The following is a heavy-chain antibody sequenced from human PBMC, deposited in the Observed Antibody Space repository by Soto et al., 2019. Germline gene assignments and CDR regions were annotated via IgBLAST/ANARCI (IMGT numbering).Heavy chain of an antibody. Sequence: QVQLQESGPGLVKPSQALSLTGTVSGGSISSGGYYWSCIRQHPGKGLEWIGYIYYSGSTYYNPSLKSRVTISVDTSKNQFSLKLSSVTAADTAVYYCARGDAVVPASISYWGQGTLVTVSS. J-gene: IGHJ4*02. CDR2: IYYSGST. CDR1: GGSISSGGYY. V-gene: IGHV4-31*03. CDR3: ARGDAVVPASISY. D-gene: IGHD2-2*01.